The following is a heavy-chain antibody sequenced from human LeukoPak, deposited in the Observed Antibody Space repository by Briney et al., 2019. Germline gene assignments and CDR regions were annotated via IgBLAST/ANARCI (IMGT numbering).Heavy chain of an antibody. CDR2: INHSGST. J-gene: IGHJ6*03. CDR3: AREYKGATYYYYYYMDV. D-gene: IGHD1-26*01. CDR1: GGSFSGYY. V-gene: IGHV4-34*01. Sequence: SETLSLTCAVYGGSFSGYYWSWIRQPPGKGLEWIGEINHSGSTNYNPSLKSRVTISVDTSKNQFSLKLSSVTAADTAVYYCAREYKGATYYYYYYMDVWGKGTTVTVSS.